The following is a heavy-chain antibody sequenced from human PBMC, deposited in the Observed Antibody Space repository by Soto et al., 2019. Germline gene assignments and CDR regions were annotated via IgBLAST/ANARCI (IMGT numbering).Heavy chain of an antibody. J-gene: IGHJ4*02. CDR2: IYYGGST. CDR1: GGSISSGGYY. CDR3: ARVRYDSSGYFYYFDF. Sequence: QVQLQESGPGLVKPSQTLSLTCSVSGGSISSGGYYWSWIRQHPGKGLEWIGYIYYGGSTYYNPPLKSRVTISIDTSKNQFSLKLSSVTAADTAVYYCARVRYDSSGYFYYFDFWGQGTQVTVSS. D-gene: IGHD3-22*01. V-gene: IGHV4-31*03.